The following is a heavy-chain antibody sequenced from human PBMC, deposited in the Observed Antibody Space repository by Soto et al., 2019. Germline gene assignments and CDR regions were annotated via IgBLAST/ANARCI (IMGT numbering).Heavy chain of an antibody. Sequence: GASVKVSCKVSGYTLTELSMHWARQAPGKGLEWMGGFDPEDGETIYAQKFQGRVTMTEDTSTDTAYMELSSLRSEDTAVYYCATMYVWSGRGYNWFDPWGQGTLVTVYS. CDR1: GYTLTELS. CDR2: FDPEDGET. CDR3: ATMYVWSGRGYNWFDP. J-gene: IGHJ5*02. D-gene: IGHD3-3*01. V-gene: IGHV1-24*01.